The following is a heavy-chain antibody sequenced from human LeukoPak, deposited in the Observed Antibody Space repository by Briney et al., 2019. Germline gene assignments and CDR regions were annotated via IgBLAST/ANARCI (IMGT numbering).Heavy chain of an antibody. CDR2: INPSGGST. V-gene: IGHV1-46*03. Sequence: GASVKVSCTASGYTFTSYYMHWVRQAPGQGLEWMGIINPSGGSTSYAQKFQGRVTMTRDMATSTVYMELSSLRSEDTAVYYCVRFLEWLNAFDIWGQGTMVTVSS. D-gene: IGHD3-3*01. CDR3: VRFLEWLNAFDI. J-gene: IGHJ3*02. CDR1: GYTFTSYY.